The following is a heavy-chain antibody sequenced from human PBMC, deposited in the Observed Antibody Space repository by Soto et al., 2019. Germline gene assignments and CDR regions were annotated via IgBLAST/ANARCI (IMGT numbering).Heavy chain of an antibody. CDR1: GGSISSYY. CDR3: ARGLYYNDSIIPATDI. V-gene: IGHV4-59*01. CDR2: IYYSGST. Sequence: TSETLSLTCTVSGGSISSYYWSWIRQPPGKGLGWIGYIYYSGSTNYNPALESRVTISVDTSKNQFSLKLSSVTAADTAVYYCARGLYYNDSIIPATDIWGQGTMLTFSS. J-gene: IGHJ3*02. D-gene: IGHD3-22*01.